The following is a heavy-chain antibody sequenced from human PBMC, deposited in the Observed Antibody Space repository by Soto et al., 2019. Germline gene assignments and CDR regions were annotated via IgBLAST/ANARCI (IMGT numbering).Heavy chain of an antibody. CDR3: SRGRVATIEGVDVDY. D-gene: IGHD5-12*01. V-gene: IGHV4-34*01. Sequence: PSETLSLTCAVYGGSFSGYYWSWIRQPPGKGLEWIGEINHSGSTNYNPSLKSRVTISVDTSKNQFSLKLSSVTAADTAVYYCSRGRVATIEGVDVDYWGQGTLVTVSS. CDR2: INHSGST. J-gene: IGHJ4*02. CDR1: GGSFSGYY.